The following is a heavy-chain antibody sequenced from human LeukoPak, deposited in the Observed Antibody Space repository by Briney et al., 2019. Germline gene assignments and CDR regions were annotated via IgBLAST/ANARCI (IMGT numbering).Heavy chain of an antibody. CDR2: VNPSDNSR. Sequence: GASVKVSCKASGYTLSSSYMHWVRQAPGQGLEWMGVVNPSDNSRTYAQKFQGRVTMTRDTSTSTVYMELSSLRSEDMAVYYCARDQGREYGSGSYYNAVYYWGQGTLVTVSS. CDR1: GYTLSSSY. CDR3: ARDQGREYGSGSYYNAVYY. D-gene: IGHD3-10*01. J-gene: IGHJ4*02. V-gene: IGHV1-46*03.